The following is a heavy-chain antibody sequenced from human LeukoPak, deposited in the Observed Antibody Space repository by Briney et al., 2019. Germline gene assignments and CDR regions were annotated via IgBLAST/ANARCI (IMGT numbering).Heavy chain of an antibody. CDR2: ISASSSYI. CDR1: GFTFNRYN. Sequence: GGSLRLSCAASGFTFNRYNMNWVRRAPGKGLEWVSSISASSSYIYYADSVRGRFTISRDNAKNSLYLQMNSLRAEDTAVYSCARGADGVSSNSRGWFDPWGQGTLVTVSS. CDR3: ARGADGVSSNSRGWFDP. D-gene: IGHD2-15*01. J-gene: IGHJ5*02. V-gene: IGHV3-21*01.